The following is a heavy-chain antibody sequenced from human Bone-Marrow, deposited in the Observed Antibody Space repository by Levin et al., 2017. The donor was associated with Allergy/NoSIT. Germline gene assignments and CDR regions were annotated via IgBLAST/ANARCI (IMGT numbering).Heavy chain of an antibody. CDR2: INHSGST. Sequence: SQTLSLTCAVYGGSFSGYYWSWIRQPPGKGLEWIGEINHSGSTNYNPSLKSRVTISVDTSKNQFSLKLSSVTAADTAVYYCARASRRKDIVVVVAARCKYYYYYMDVWGKGTTVTVSS. V-gene: IGHV4-34*01. CDR3: ARASRRKDIVVVVAARCKYYYYYMDV. D-gene: IGHD2-15*01. CDR1: GGSFSGYY. J-gene: IGHJ6*03.